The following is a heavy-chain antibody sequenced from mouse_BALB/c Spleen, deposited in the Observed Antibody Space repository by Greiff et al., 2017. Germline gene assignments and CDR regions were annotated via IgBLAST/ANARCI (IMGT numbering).Heavy chain of an antibody. CDR1: GFTFSSYA. CDR2: ISSGGST. CDR3: ARVDYDAWFAY. Sequence: EVQLVESGGGLVKPGGSLKLSCAASGFTFSSYAMSWVRQTPEKRLEWVASISSGGSTYYPDSVKGRFTIPRDNARNILYLQMSSLRSEDTAMYYCARVDYDAWFAYWGQGTLVTVSA. V-gene: IGHV5-6-5*01. D-gene: IGHD2-4*01. J-gene: IGHJ3*01.